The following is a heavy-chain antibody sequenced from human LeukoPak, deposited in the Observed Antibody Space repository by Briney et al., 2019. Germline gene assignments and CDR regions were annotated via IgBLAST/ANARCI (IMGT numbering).Heavy chain of an antibody. D-gene: IGHD5-12*01. CDR2: ISYDGSNK. Sequence: PGGSLRLSCAASGFTFTNYDMNWVRQAPGKGLEWVAVISYDGSNKYYADSVKGRFTISRDNSKNTLYLQMNSLRAEDTAVYYCAKDFFPSGYDYYFDYWGQGTLVTVSS. V-gene: IGHV3-30*18. J-gene: IGHJ4*02. CDR1: GFTFTNYD. CDR3: AKDFFPSGYDYYFDY.